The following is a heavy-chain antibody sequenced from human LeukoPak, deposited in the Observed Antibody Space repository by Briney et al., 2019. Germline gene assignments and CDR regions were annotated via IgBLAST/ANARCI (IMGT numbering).Heavy chain of an antibody. CDR3: ARDLYDYYDSSGYYGDY. CDR1: GYTFTGYY. D-gene: IGHD3-22*01. V-gene: IGHV1-2*02. J-gene: IGHJ4*02. CDR2: INPNSGGT. Sequence: ASVTVSCKASGYTFTGYYMHWVRQAPGQGLEWMGWINPNSGGTNYAQKFQGRVTMTRDTSISTAYMELSRLRSDDTAVYYCARDLYDYYDSSGYYGDYWGQGTLVTVSS.